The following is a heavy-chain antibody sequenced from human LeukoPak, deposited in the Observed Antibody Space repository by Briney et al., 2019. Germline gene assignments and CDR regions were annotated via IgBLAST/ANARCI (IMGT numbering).Heavy chain of an antibody. Sequence: ASVKVSCKASGYTFTTYAMHWVRQAPGQRLEWMGWINAGNGNTKYSQKFQARVTITRDTSASTAYMELSSLRSEDTAVYYCARDRFRGYSYGWMVDYWGQGTLVTVSS. CDR2: INAGNGNT. CDR1: GYTFTTYA. D-gene: IGHD5-18*01. V-gene: IGHV1-3*01. CDR3: ARDRFRGYSYGWMVDY. J-gene: IGHJ4*02.